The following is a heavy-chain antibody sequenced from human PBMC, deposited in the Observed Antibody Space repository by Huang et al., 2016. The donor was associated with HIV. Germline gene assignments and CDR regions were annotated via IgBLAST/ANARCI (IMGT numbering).Heavy chain of an antibody. CDR3: AKPPSISSKYFQH. D-gene: IGHD3-3*02. CDR1: GFTFSSYA. J-gene: IGHJ1*01. CDR2: ISGSGGST. V-gene: IGHV3-23*01. Sequence: EVQLLESGGGLVQPGGSLRLSCAASGFTFSSYAMSWVRQGPGKGLEWVSGISGSGGSTYYADSVKGRLTISRDNSKNTLYLQMNSLRAEDTAVYYCAKPPSISSKYFQHWGQGTLVTVSS.